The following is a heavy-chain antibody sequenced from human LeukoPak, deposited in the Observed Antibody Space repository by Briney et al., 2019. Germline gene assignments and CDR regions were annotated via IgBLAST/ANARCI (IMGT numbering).Heavy chain of an antibody. CDR1: GFTFSSYE. CDR3: TRNSGWYGLS. D-gene: IGHD6-19*01. J-gene: IGHJ1*01. CDR2: IDYDGGSG. Sequence: PGGSLRLSCAASGFTFSSYEMNWVRQAPGKGLEWVSSIDYDGGSGHYADSVKGRFTISRDNSNNTLFLHLNSLRGEDTAVYYCTRNSGWYGLSWGQGTLVTVSS. V-gene: IGHV3-23*01.